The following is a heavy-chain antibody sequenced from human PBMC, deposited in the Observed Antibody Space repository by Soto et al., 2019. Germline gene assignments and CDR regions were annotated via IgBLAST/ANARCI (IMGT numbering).Heavy chain of an antibody. V-gene: IGHV3-23*01. Sequence: GGSLRLSCAASGFTVSSDAMTWVRQAPGKGLEWVSSIDVTGGRTYYADSVKGRFTISRDSSKNTLYLQMNSLRDEDTAVYYCAKLSSAGSDYWGQGTLVTVSS. CDR1: GFTVSSDA. D-gene: IGHD6-19*01. CDR2: IDVTGGRT. J-gene: IGHJ4*02. CDR3: AKLSSAGSDY.